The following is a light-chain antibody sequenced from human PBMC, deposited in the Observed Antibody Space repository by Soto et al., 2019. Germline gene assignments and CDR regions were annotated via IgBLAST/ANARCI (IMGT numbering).Light chain of an antibody. CDR2: DAS. CDR3: PQYDTYYT. CDR1: QGIGND. V-gene: IGKV1-17*01. J-gene: IGKJ2*01. Sequence: DIQMTQPPSLLLASVGDVVTIACRSSQGIGNDLGWYQQKPGKAPTILIYDASRLETGVQSRFSGSGSGTEFTLTINSLQPEDFATYFCPQYDTYYTLGQG.